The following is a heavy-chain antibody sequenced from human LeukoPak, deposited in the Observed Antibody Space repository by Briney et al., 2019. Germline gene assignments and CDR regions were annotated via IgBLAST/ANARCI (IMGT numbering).Heavy chain of an antibody. CDR3: ARDYGTYCSGGSCPGGYYYYMDV. D-gene: IGHD2-15*01. J-gene: IGHJ6*03. CDR2: IYPSGST. V-gene: IGHV4-4*07. Sequence: SETLSLTCTVSGGSISSYYWSWIRQPAGKGLEWIGRIYPSGSTNYNPSLKSRVTISVDESKNQFSLKLSSVTAADTAVYYCARDYGTYCSGGSCPGGYYYYMDVWGKGTTVTVSS. CDR1: GGSISSYY.